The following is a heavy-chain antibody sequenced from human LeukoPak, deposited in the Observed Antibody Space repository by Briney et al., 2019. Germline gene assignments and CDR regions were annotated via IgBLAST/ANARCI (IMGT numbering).Heavy chain of an antibody. V-gene: IGHV5-51*01. CDR1: GYSFTSYW. CDR2: IYPGDSDT. Sequence: GESLKISCKGSGYSFTSYWISWVRQMPGKGLEWMGIIYPGDSDTRYSPSFQGQVTISADKSISTAYLQWSSLKASDTAMYYCARQEYCYDSSGYYSMWGQGTLVTVSS. D-gene: IGHD3-22*01. J-gene: IGHJ4*02. CDR3: ARQEYCYDSSGYYSM.